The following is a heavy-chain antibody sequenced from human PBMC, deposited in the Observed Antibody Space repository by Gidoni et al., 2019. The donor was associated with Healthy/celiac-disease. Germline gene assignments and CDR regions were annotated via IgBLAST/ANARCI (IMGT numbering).Heavy chain of an antibody. CDR3: ARAVEYSRDY. Sequence: EVQLVESGGGLVQPGGSLSLSCAASGFTFRSYEMNWVRQAPGKGLEWVSYISSSGSTIYYADSVKGRFTISRDNAKNSLYLQMNSLRAEDTAVYYCARAVEYSRDYWGQGTLVTVSS. D-gene: IGHD2-15*01. V-gene: IGHV3-48*03. J-gene: IGHJ4*02. CDR2: ISSSGSTI. CDR1: GFTFRSYE.